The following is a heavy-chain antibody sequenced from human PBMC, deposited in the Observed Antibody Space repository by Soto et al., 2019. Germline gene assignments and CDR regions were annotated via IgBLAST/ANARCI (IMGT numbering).Heavy chain of an antibody. CDR2: ISNGGNYI. J-gene: IGHJ4*02. Sequence: ESGGGLVKPGGSLRLSCTASGSPFSTYGMNWVRQAPGKGLEWVSSISNGGNYIYYADSVQGRFTISRDNAKNSLYLQMNSLRAEDTAVYFCARDESAGSSIRYWGQGTLVTGSS. V-gene: IGHV3-21*01. D-gene: IGHD3-3*02. CDR3: ARDESAGSSIRY. CDR1: GSPFSTYG.